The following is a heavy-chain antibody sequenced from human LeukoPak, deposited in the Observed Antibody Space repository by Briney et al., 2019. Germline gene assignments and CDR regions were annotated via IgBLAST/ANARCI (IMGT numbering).Heavy chain of an antibody. V-gene: IGHV3-30*18. CDR1: GFTFSSYG. CDR3: AKDGGTSGFDP. CDR2: ISYDGSNK. Sequence: GGSLRLSCAASGFTFSSYGMHWVRQAPGKGLEWVAVISYDGSNKYYADSAKGRFTISRDNSKNTLYLQMNSLRAEDTAVYYYAKDGGTSGFDPWGQGTLVTVSS. J-gene: IGHJ5*02. D-gene: IGHD1-1*01.